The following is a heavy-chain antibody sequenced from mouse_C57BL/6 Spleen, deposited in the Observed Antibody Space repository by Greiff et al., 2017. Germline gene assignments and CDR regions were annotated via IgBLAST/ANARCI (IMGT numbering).Heavy chain of an antibody. Sequence: QVQLLQPGAEFVKPGASVKMSCKASGYTFTSYWITWVKQRPGQGLEWIGDIYTGSGSTNYHENFTCKATLTVATSTRTAYLQLSSLPSEDSAVYWCAGDGYSAWFAYWGQGTLVTVSA. CDR2: IYTGSGST. J-gene: IGHJ3*01. CDR3: AGDGYSAWFAY. V-gene: IGHV1-55*01. D-gene: IGHD2-3*01. CDR1: GYTFTSYW.